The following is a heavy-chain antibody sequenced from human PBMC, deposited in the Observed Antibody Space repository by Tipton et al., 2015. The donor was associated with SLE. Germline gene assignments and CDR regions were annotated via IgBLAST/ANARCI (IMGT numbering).Heavy chain of an antibody. J-gene: IGHJ5*02. CDR1: GGSISSGGYY. CDR2: ISHSGRT. D-gene: IGHD5-18*01. V-gene: IGHV4-31*02. Sequence: LRLSCTVSGGSISSGGYYWSWIRQHPGKGLEWIGYISHSGRTDYNPSLKSRVTISVDTSKNQFSLRLTSVIAADTAVYYCARLHGYSYGLNWFDPWGQGTLISVSS. CDR3: ARLHGYSYGLNWFDP.